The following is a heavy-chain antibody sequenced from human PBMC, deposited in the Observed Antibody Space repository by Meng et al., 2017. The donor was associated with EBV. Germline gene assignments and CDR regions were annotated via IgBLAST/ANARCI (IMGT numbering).Heavy chain of an antibody. Sequence: QVTLVRSGREGTTPGASVQVPCQASGYTLTSYGISWVRQAPGQGLEWMVWISAYNGNTNYAQKLQGRVTMTTDTSTSTAYMELRSLRSDDTAVYYCARGLDYFDYWGRGTLVTVSS. V-gene: IGHV1-18*04. CDR2: ISAYNGNT. CDR1: GYTLTSYG. J-gene: IGHJ4*02. CDR3: ARGLDYFDY.